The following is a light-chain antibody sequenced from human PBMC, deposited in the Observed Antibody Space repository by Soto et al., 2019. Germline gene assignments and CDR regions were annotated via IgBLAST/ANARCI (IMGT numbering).Light chain of an antibody. J-gene: IGLJ2*01. CDR2: DVS. CDR1: SSDVGGYNY. CDR3: SSYTSSSTVV. Sequence: QSALTQPASVSGSPGQSITISCTGTSSDVGGYNYVSWYQQHPGKAPKLMIYDVSNRPLGVSNRFSGSKSGKTASLTISGLQAEDEADYYCSSYTSSSTVVFGGGTKLTVL. V-gene: IGLV2-14*01.